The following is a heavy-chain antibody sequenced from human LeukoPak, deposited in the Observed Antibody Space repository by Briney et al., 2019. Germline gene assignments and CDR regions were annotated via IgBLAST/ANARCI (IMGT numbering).Heavy chain of an antibody. D-gene: IGHD3-10*01. CDR2: IIPILGIA. CDR1: GGTFSSYA. J-gene: IGHJ3*02. Sequence: SVKVSCKASGGTFSSYAISWVRQAPGQGLEWMGRIIPILGIANYAQKFQGRVTITADKSTSTAYMELSSLRSEDTAVYYCARDGPGDAFDIWGQGTMVTVSS. CDR3: ARDGPGDAFDI. V-gene: IGHV1-69*04.